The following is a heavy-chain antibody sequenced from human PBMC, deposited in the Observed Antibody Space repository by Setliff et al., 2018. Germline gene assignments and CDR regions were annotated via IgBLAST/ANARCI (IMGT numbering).Heavy chain of an antibody. Sequence: SETLSLTCTVSGGSISSGNYYWGWIRQPPGKGLEWIGSIYYSGSTYYNPSLKSRVTISVDTSKNHFSLKLSSVTAADTAVYYCARGPYNIYDRSGYGFTNWFDPWGQGILVTVSS. CDR3: ARGPYNIYDRSGYGFTNWFDP. J-gene: IGHJ5*02. V-gene: IGHV4-39*07. CDR2: IYYSGST. CDR1: GGSISSGNYY. D-gene: IGHD3-22*01.